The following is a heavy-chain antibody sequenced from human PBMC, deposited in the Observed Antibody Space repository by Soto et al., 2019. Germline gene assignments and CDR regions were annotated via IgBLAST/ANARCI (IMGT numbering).Heavy chain of an antibody. CDR1: GYTFTSYG. Sequence: ASVKVSCKASGYTFTSYGISWVRQAPGQGLEWMGWISAYNGNTNYAQKLQGRVTMTTDTSTSTAYMELRSLRSDDTAVYYCARDRKSSSWYRECGYCGQGTLVTVSS. D-gene: IGHD6-13*01. J-gene: IGHJ4*02. CDR2: ISAYNGNT. V-gene: IGHV1-18*04. CDR3: ARDRKSSSWYRECGY.